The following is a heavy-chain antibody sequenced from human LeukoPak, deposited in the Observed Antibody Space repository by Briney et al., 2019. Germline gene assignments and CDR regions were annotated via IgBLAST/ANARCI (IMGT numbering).Heavy chain of an antibody. CDR3: ARCVYSSSWYGQGYYYYYMDV. CDR2: IYPGDSDT. J-gene: IGHJ6*03. CDR1: GYSFTSYW. Sequence: GESLKISCKGSGYSFTSYWIGWVRQMPGKGLEWMGIIYPGDSDTRYSPSFQGQVTISADKSISTAYLQWSSLKASDTAMYYCARCVYSSSWYGQGYYYYYMDVWGKGTTVTVSS. D-gene: IGHD6-13*01. V-gene: IGHV5-51*01.